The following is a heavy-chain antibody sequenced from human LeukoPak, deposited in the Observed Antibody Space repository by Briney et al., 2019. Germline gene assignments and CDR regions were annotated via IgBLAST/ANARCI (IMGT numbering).Heavy chain of an antibody. V-gene: IGHV3-23*01. CDR3: AKDTSIGRYCTNGICSPFDY. CDR1: GFTFSSYA. Sequence: GGSLTLSCAASGFTFSSYAMSWVRQAPGKGLEWVSAISGSGGDTYDAASVKGRFTISRNNSRDTLYQQMNSLRAEDTAVYYWAKDTSIGRYCTNGICSPFDYWGQGTLVTVSS. J-gene: IGHJ4*02. D-gene: IGHD2-8*01. CDR2: ISGSGGDT.